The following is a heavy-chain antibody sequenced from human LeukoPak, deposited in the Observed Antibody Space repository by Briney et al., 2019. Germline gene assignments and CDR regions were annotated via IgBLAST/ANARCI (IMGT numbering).Heavy chain of an antibody. D-gene: IGHD6-19*01. CDR1: GDSVSTTSVT. V-gene: IGHV6-1*01. J-gene: IGHJ4*02. Sequence: SQTLSLTCAISGDSVSTTSVTWNWFRQSPSRGLEWLGRTYARSKWYDDYAESVKSRIVINVDTSKNQFSLLLNSVTPDGTAIYYCARVRRGGWYDYWGQGTLVTVSS. CDR2: TYARSKWYD. CDR3: ARVRRGGWYDY.